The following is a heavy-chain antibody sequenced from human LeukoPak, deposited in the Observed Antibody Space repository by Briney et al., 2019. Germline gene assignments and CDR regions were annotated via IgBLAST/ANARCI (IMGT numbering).Heavy chain of an antibody. CDR3: ARDVGGSLDY. CDR1: GFTFRSYW. Sequence: TGGSLRLSCAASGFTFRSYWMAWVRQVPGKGLEWVANIKEDESAKHQADSVKGRFTISRDNAQNSVYLQMSSLRGEDTAVYYCARDVGGSLDYWGQGTLVTVSS. J-gene: IGHJ4*02. CDR2: IKEDESAK. V-gene: IGHV3-7*01. D-gene: IGHD1-26*01.